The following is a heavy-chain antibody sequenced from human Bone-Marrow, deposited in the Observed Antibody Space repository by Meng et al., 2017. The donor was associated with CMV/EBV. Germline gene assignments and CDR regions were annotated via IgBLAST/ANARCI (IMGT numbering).Heavy chain of an antibody. V-gene: IGHV3-13*01. Sequence: GGSLRLSCAASGFTFSSYDMHWVRQATGKGLEWVSAIGTAGDTYYPGSVKGRFTISRENAKNSLYLQMNSLRAEDTAVYYCARERGYCSSTSCIFDYWGQGTLVTVSS. CDR2: IGTAGDT. D-gene: IGHD2-2*01. CDR1: GFTFSSYD. CDR3: ARERGYCSSTSCIFDY. J-gene: IGHJ4*02.